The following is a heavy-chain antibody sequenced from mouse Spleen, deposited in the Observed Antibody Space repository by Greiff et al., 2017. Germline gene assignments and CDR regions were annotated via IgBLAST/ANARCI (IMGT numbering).Heavy chain of an antibody. J-gene: IGHJ4*01. Sequence: ESGPGLVKPSQSLSLTCSVTGYSITSGYYWNWIRQFPGNKLEWMGYISYDGSNNYNPSLKNRISITRDTSKNQFFLKLNSVTTEDTATYYCARDLWTTARYYYAMDYWGQGTSVTVSS. V-gene: IGHV3-6*01. CDR1: GYSITSGYY. CDR2: ISYDGSN. CDR3: ARDLWTTARYYYAMDY. D-gene: IGHD1-2*01.